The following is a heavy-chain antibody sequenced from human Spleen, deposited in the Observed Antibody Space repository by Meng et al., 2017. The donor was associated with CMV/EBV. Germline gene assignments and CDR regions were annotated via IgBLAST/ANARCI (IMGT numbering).Heavy chain of an antibody. CDR3: ARDRADCSSTSCFSYYFDY. D-gene: IGHD2-2*01. Sequence: FSTSAITWVRQTPGKGLEWVAVISNIGRNKNNADTVKGRFTITRDNSKNTLYLQMNSLRAGDTAVYYCARDRADCSSTSCFSYYFDYWGQGTLVTVSS. CDR1: FSTSA. V-gene: IGHV3-30*04. CDR2: ISNIGRNK. J-gene: IGHJ4*02.